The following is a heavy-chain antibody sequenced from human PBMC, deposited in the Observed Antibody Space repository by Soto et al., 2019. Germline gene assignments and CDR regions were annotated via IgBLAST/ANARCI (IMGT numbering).Heavy chain of an antibody. J-gene: IGHJ2*01. Sequence: SENVSCKASGYVFSNYFMHWVRQAPGQGLEWMGYINPQSGGSKYEDNLPDRVTMTRDTPKTTVYMELRGLTSDDTAVYYCARDRVRTPEGVDYFDRGGR. CDR1: GYVFSNYF. CDR2: INPQSGGS. D-gene: IGHD3-9*01. V-gene: IGHV1-2*02. CDR3: ARDRVRTPEGVDYFDR.